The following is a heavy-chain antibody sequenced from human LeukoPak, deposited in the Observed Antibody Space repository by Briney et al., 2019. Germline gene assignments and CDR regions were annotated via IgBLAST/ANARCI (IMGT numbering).Heavy chain of an antibody. J-gene: IGHJ4*02. CDR3: ARDDILDY. Sequence: ASVKVSCKASGYTFTGDYMHWVRQAPGQGLEWMGWINPNSGDTKYAQKFQGRVTMTRDTSISTLYMELSRLRSDDTAVYDCARDDILDYWGQGTLVTVSS. CDR1: GYTFTGDY. CDR2: INPNSGDT. D-gene: IGHD3-9*01. V-gene: IGHV1-2*02.